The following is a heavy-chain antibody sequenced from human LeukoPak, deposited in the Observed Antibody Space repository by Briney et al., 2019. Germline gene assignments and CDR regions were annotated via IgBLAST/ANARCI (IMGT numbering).Heavy chain of an antibody. CDR3: ARDLGGPAAQDDY. J-gene: IGHJ4*02. CDR2: INPNSGVT. CDR1: GYTFTGYY. V-gene: IGHV1-2*02. Sequence: ASVKVSCKASGYTFTGYYMHWVRQAPGQGLEWMGWINPNSGVTNYAQKFQGRVTMTRDTSISTAYMEPSRLRSDDTAVYYCARDLGGPAAQDDYWGQGTLVTVSS. D-gene: IGHD2-2*01.